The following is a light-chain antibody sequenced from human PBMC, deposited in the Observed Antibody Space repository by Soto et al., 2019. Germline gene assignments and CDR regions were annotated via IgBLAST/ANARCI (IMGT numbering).Light chain of an antibody. CDR2: SNN. J-gene: IGLJ3*02. CDR1: SSNIGVNY. Sequence: QSVLTQPPSASGTPGQRVTISCSGDSSNIGVNYVHWYQQYPGTAPKRLIYSNNQRPSGVPDRFSGSKSGTSASLAISGLRSEDEAVYYCATWDDRLSGPVFGRGTKLTVL. V-gene: IGLV1-47*02. CDR3: ATWDDRLSGPV.